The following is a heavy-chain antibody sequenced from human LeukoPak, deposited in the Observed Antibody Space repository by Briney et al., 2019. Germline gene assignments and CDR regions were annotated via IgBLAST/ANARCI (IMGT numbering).Heavy chain of an antibody. Sequence: PSETLSLTCTVSGGSISSGSYYWSWIRQPAGKGLEWIGRIYTSGSTNYNPSLKSRVTISVDKSKNQFSLKLSSVTAADTAVYYCARVWWLVVEGYYGMDVWGQGTTVTVSS. V-gene: IGHV4-61*02. CDR1: GGSISSGSYY. CDR3: ARVWWLVVEGYYGMDV. D-gene: IGHD2-8*02. CDR2: IYTSGST. J-gene: IGHJ6*02.